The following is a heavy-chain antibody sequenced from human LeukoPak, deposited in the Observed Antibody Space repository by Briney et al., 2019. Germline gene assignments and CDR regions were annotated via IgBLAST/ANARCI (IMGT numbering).Heavy chain of an antibody. Sequence: GGSLRLSCAASGFTFRSYAMHWVRQAPGTELEWVSFISYDGNNQYYADSVKGRFTISRDNSKNTLYLQMNSLRTEDTAVYYCAKDAGDQGYFDYWGQGTLVTVSS. CDR1: GFTFRSYA. V-gene: IGHV3-30*04. D-gene: IGHD3-16*01. CDR2: ISYDGNNQ. J-gene: IGHJ4*02. CDR3: AKDAGDQGYFDY.